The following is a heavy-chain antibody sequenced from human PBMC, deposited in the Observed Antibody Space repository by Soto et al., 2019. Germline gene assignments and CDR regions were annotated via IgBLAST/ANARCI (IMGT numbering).Heavy chain of an antibody. CDR1: GFTFSNYA. J-gene: IGHJ4*02. V-gene: IGHV3-23*01. CDR2: IRGSTEST. Sequence: EVQLLESGGGLVQPGGSLRLSCAASGFTFSNYAMSWVRQAPGKGLEWVSVIRGSTESTYYADSVKGRFTISRDNSKNTLYLQMHSLRAEDTAAYYCAKVVRSGYYAADFDYWGQGTLVTASS. CDR3: AKVVRSGYYAADFDY. D-gene: IGHD5-12*01.